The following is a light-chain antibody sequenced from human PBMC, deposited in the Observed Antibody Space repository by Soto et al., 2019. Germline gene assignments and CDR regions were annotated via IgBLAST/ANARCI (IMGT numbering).Light chain of an antibody. J-gene: IGKJ4*01. CDR3: QQSYSTPPT. Sequence: DNPMTQSPYSLSASVGDRVTITCRASQSISSYLNWYQQKPGKAPKLLIYAASSLQSGVPSRFSGSGSGTDFTLTISSLQPEDFAAYYCQQSYSTPPTLGGGTKVEIK. V-gene: IGKV1-39*01. CDR1: QSISSY. CDR2: AAS.